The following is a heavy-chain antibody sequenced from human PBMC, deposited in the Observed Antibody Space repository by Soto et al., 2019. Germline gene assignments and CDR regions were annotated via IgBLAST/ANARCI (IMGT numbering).Heavy chain of an antibody. D-gene: IGHD3-3*01. Sequence: PGGSLRLSCAASGITFSNAWMNWVRQAPGKGLEWVGRIKSKTDGGTTDYAAPVKGRFTISRDDSKNTLYLQMNSLKTEDTAVYYCTTVPMTIFGAVKFDYWGQGTLVTVAS. V-gene: IGHV3-15*07. CDR1: GITFSNAW. CDR2: IKSKTDGGTT. CDR3: TTVPMTIFGAVKFDY. J-gene: IGHJ4*02.